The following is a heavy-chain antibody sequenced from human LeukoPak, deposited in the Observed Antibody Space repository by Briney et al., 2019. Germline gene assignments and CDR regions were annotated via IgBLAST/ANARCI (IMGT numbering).Heavy chain of an antibody. CDR2: IYTSGST. D-gene: IGHD3-9*01. V-gene: IGHV4-4*07. J-gene: IGHJ4*02. Sequence: PSETLSLTCTVSGGSISSYYWSWLRQPAGKGLEWIGRIYTSGSTNHNPSLKSRVTMSVDTSKNQFSLKLSSVTAADTAVYYCARASGDILTGYSWYYFDYWGQGTLVTVSS. CDR3: ARASGDILTGYSWYYFDY. CDR1: GGSISSYY.